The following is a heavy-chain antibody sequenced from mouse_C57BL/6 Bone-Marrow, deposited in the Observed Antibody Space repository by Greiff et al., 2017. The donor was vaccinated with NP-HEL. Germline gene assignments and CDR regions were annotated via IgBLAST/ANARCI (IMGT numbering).Heavy chain of an antibody. D-gene: IGHD1-1*01. J-gene: IGHJ3*01. Sequence: QVQLKQPGAELVKPGASVKLSCKASGYTFTSYWMQWVKQRPGQGLEWIGEIDPSDSYTNYNQKFKGKATLTVDTSSSTAYMQLSSLTSEDSAVYYCAYYGSSYGGFAYWGQGTLVTVSA. V-gene: IGHV1-50*01. CDR2: IDPSDSYT. CDR1: GYTFTSYW. CDR3: AYYGSSYGGFAY.